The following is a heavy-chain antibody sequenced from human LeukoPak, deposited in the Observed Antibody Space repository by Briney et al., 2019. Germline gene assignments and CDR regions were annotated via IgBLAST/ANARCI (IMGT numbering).Heavy chain of an antibody. CDR2: ISYDGSNK. Sequence: PGGSLRLSCAASGFTFSSYAMHWVRQAPGKGLEWVAVISYDGSNKYYADSVKGRFTISRDNSKNTLYLQMNSLRAEDTAVYYCARDRVDSSSWWPWGQGTLVTVSS. CDR3: ARDRVDSSSWWP. CDR1: GFTFSSYA. D-gene: IGHD6-13*01. J-gene: IGHJ5*02. V-gene: IGHV3-30-3*01.